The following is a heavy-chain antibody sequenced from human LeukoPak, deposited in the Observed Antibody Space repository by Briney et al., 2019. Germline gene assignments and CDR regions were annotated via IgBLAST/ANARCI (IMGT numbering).Heavy chain of an antibody. CDR3: ARDLGLRYFDWSSRRYYDYVWGSYRYTPFDY. Sequence: ASVKVSCKASGYTFTSYGISWVRQAPGQGLEWMGWISAYNGNTNYAQKLQGRVTMTTDTSTSTAYMELRSLRSDDTAVYYCARDLGLRYFDWSSRRYYDYVWGSYRYTPFDYWGQGTLVTVSS. CDR2: ISAYNGNT. CDR1: GYTFTSYG. V-gene: IGHV1-18*04. J-gene: IGHJ4*02. D-gene: IGHD3-16*02.